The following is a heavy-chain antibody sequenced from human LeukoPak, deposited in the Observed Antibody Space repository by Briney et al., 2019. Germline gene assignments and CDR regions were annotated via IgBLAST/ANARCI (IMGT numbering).Heavy chain of an antibody. CDR3: ARDYTPISCSSTSCYSFWFDP. D-gene: IGHD2-2*01. CDR1: GYTFTGYY. CDR2: INPNSGGT. Sequence: ASVKVSCKASGYTFTGYYMHWVRQAPGQGLEWMGWINPNSGGTNYAQKFQGRVTMTRDTSISTAYMELSRLRSDDTAVYYCARDYTPISCSSTSCYSFWFDPLGPGNPGHRLL. V-gene: IGHV1-2*02. J-gene: IGHJ5*02.